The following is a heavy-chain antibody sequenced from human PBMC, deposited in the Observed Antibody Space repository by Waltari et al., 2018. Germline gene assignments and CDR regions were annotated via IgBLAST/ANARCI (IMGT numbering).Heavy chain of an antibody. Sequence: QVQLLESGPGLVKPSETLSLTCTVSGGFITSYYWTWIRQPPGKGLDWIGNSHYSGSTSYNPPLKSRVTMSLDTSKSKFSLKLNSVTAADTAVYYCLAGRAGEPFDYWGQGTLVTVSS. CDR1: GGFITSYY. D-gene: IGHD6-19*01. CDR3: LAGRAGEPFDY. J-gene: IGHJ4*02. V-gene: IGHV4-59*01. CDR2: SHYSGST.